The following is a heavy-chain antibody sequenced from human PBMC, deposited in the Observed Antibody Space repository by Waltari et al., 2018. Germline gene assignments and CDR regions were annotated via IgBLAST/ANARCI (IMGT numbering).Heavy chain of an antibody. CDR1: VFTFRNSG. CDR3: AKHQLLQAYYYSMDV. V-gene: IGHV3-23*04. CDR2: ITSDGSGT. J-gene: IGHJ6*03. D-gene: IGHD2-2*01. Sequence: EVQLVESGGELVQPGGSLRLSCAASVFTFRNSGMNWVRQAPGKGLEWVSSITSDGSGTYYADTVKGRFTTSRDNSNNTVFLQMNSLRVEDTALYYCAKHQLLQAYYYSMDVWGKGTTVTVSS.